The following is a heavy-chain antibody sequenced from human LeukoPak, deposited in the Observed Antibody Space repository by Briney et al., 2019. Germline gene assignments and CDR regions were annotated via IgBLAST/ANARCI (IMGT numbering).Heavy chain of an antibody. J-gene: IGHJ5*02. CDR1: GGSFSGYY. CDR2: INHSGST. V-gene: IGHV4-34*01. CDR3: ARHKVGGYSSSWYWFDP. Sequence: SETLSLTCAVYGGSFSGYYWSWIRQPPGKGLEWIGEINHSGSTNYNPSLKSRVTISVDTSKKQFSLKLSSVTAADTAVYYCARHKVGGYSSSWYWFDPWGQGTLVTVSS. D-gene: IGHD6-13*01.